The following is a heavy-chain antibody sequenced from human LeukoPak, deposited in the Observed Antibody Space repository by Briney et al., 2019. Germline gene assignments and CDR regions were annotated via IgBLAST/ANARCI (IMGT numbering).Heavy chain of an antibody. D-gene: IGHD4-17*01. Sequence: PGESLRLSCVASDFTFPNYAMTWVRLAPGKGLEWVSSIGGSGSNTNYADSVRGRFTVSRDNSKNTLYLQMNSLRAEDTAVYYYGRDPNGDYVGAFEFWGQGTLVSVSS. J-gene: IGHJ3*01. V-gene: IGHV3-23*01. CDR3: GRDPNGDYVGAFEF. CDR1: DFTFPNYA. CDR2: IGGSGSNT.